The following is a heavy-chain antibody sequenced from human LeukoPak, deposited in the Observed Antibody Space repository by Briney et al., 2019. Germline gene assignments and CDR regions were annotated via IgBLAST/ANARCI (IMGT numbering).Heavy chain of an antibody. CDR3: AREISGYSDY. D-gene: IGHD3-22*01. Sequence: ASVKVSCKTSGYTFTGYYMHWVRQAPGQGLEWMGWINANSGDTKYAQKFQGRVTMTRDTSISTAYMELSRLRSDDTAMYYCAREISGYSDYWGQGTLVTVTS. CDR1: GYTFTGYY. V-gene: IGHV1-2*02. J-gene: IGHJ4*02. CDR2: INANSGDT.